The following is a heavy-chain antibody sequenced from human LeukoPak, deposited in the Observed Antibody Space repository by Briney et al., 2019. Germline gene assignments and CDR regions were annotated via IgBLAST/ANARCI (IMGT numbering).Heavy chain of an antibody. Sequence: PSETLSLTCTVSGGSISSYYWSWIRQPPGKGLEWIGYIYYSGSTNYNPSLKSRVTISVDTSKNQFSPKLSSVTAADTAVYYCASAPLYGGFDYWGQGTLVTVSS. V-gene: IGHV4-59*01. CDR3: ASAPLYGGFDY. CDR1: GGSISSYY. CDR2: IYYSGST. J-gene: IGHJ4*02. D-gene: IGHD4-23*01.